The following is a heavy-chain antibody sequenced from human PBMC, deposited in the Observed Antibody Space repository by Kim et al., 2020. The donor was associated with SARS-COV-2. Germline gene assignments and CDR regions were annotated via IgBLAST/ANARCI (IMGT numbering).Heavy chain of an antibody. Sequence: GGSLRLSCAASGFTFSSYAMSWVRQAPGKGLEWVSAISGSGGSTYYADSVKGRFTISRDNSKNTLYLQMNSLRAEDTAVYYCAKVTGSGSSSWGYFDLWGRGTLVTVSS. CDR1: GFTFSSYA. V-gene: IGHV3-23*01. J-gene: IGHJ2*01. D-gene: IGHD1-26*01. CDR2: ISGSGGST. CDR3: AKVTGSGSSSWGYFDL.